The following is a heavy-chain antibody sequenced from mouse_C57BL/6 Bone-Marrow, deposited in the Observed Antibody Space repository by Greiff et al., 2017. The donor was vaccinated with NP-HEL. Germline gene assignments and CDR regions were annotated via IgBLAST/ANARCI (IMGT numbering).Heavy chain of an antibody. CDR1: GYTFTSYW. V-gene: IGHV1-69*01. Sequence: QVQLQQSGAELVMPGASVKLSCKASGYTFTSYWMHWVKQRPGQGLEWIGEIDPSDSYTNYNQKFKGKSTLTVDKSSSTAYMQLSSLTSEDSAVYYWASRGPLPFAYWGQGTRVTVSA. D-gene: IGHD6-1*01. J-gene: IGHJ3*01. CDR3: ASRGPLPFAY. CDR2: IDPSDSYT.